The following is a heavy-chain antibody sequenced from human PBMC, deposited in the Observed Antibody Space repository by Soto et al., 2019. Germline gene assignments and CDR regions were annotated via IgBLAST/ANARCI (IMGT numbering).Heavy chain of an antibody. CDR2: IVPIYGTA. CDR1: GDTFSNYA. Sequence: SVKVSCKASGDTFSNYAISWVRQSPGQGLEWMGGIVPIYGTATYAQKFQGRVTITADKSTSTADMGLYTLRSEDTALYYCARDLGGCSGGSCRYNWFDSWGQGTLVTVSS. CDR3: ARDLGGCSGGSCRYNWFDS. V-gene: IGHV1-69*06. J-gene: IGHJ5*01. D-gene: IGHD2-15*01.